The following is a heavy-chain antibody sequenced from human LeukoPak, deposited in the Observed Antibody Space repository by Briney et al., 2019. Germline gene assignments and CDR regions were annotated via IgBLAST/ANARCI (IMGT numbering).Heavy chain of an antibody. CDR2: ISSGSRTI. V-gene: IGHV3-48*01. CDR3: ARESITGHRDFDY. Sequence: GGSLRLSCAASGFTFSAYSMNWVRQVPGKGLEWVSYISSGSRTIYYADSVKGRFTVSRDNAKNSLNLQMDSLRAEDTPVYYCARESITGHRDFDYWGQGTLVTVSS. CDR1: GFTFSAYS. J-gene: IGHJ4*02. D-gene: IGHD1-20*01.